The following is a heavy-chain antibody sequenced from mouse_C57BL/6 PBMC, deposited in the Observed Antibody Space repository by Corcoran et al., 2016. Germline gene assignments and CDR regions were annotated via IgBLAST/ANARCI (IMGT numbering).Heavy chain of an antibody. J-gene: IGHJ4*01. V-gene: IGHV8-12*01. Sequence: QVTLKESGPGILQSSQTLSLTCSFSGFSLSTSGMGVSWIRQPSGKGLEWLAHIYWDDDKRYNPSLKSRLTISKDTSRNQVFLKITSVDTADTATYYCARSETSDGSSYGAMDYWGQGTSVTVSS. CDR2: IYWDDDK. D-gene: IGHD1-1*01. CDR3: ARSETSDGSSYGAMDY. CDR1: GFSLSTSGMG.